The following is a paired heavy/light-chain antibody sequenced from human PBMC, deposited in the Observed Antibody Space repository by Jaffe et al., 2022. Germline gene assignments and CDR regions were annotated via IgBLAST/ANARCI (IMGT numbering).Light chain of an antibody. V-gene: IGKV3-11*01. CDR1: QSVSSY. CDR2: DAS. CDR3: QQRSNWPHT. J-gene: IGKJ3*01. Sequence: EIVLTQSPATLSLSPGERATLSCRASQSVSSYLAWYQQKPGQAPRLLIYDASNRATGIPARFSGSGSGTDFTLTISSLEPEDFAVYYCQQRSNWPHTFGPGTKVDIK.
Heavy chain of an antibody. V-gene: IGHV3-48*03. CDR2: ISSSGSTI. J-gene: IGHJ4*02. CDR1: GFTFSSYE. Sequence: EVQLVESGGGLVQPGGSLRLSCAASGFTFSSYEMNWVRQAPGKGLEWVSYISSSGSTIYYADSVKGRFTISRDNAKNSLYLQMNSLRAEDTAVYYCARDLNGRNRYSGSYYWGNPVNLGFDYWGQGTLVTVSS. D-gene: IGHD1-26*01. CDR3: ARDLNGRNRYSGSYYWGNPVNLGFDY.